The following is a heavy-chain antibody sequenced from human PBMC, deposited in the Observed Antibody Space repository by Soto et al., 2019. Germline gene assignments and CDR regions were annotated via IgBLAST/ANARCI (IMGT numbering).Heavy chain of an antibody. D-gene: IGHD3-10*01. CDR1: GFTFSSYG. V-gene: IGHV3-33*01. Sequence: QVQLVESGGGVVQPGRSLRLSCAASGFTFSSYGMHWVRQAPGKGLEWVAVIWYDGSNKYYADSVKGRFTIYRDNSKNTLYLQMNSLRAEDTAVYYCARDAFPLLWFGEFYGMDVWGQGTTVTVSS. CDR2: IWYDGSNK. CDR3: ARDAFPLLWFGEFYGMDV. J-gene: IGHJ6*02.